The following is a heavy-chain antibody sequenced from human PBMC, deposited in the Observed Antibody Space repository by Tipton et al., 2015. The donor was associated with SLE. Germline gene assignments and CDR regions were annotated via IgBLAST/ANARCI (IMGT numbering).Heavy chain of an antibody. J-gene: IGHJ1*01. CDR3: ATGYAFQTGWFQH. D-gene: IGHD1-1*01. Sequence: TLSLTCAVYGGSFSGYYWSWIRQPPGKGLGWIGEINHSGSTNYNPSLKSRVTISVNTSKNQFSLKLSSVTAADTAVYYCATGYAFQTGWFQHWGQGTLVTVSS. CDR2: INHSGST. V-gene: IGHV4-34*01. CDR1: GGSFSGYY.